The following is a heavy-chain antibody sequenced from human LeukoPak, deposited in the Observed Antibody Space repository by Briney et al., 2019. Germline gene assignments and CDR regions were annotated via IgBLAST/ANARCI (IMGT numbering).Heavy chain of an antibody. D-gene: IGHD3-10*01. CDR2: ISSSSSYI. V-gene: IGHV3-21*01. CDR3: ARDKDGSGSKTLDY. CDR1: GFTFSSYS. J-gene: IGHJ4*02. Sequence: PGGSLRLSCAASGFTFSSYSMNWVRQAPGKGLEGVSSISSSSSYIYYADSVKGRFTISRDNAKNSLYLQMNSRRAEDTAVYYCARDKDGSGSKTLDYWGQGTLVTVSS.